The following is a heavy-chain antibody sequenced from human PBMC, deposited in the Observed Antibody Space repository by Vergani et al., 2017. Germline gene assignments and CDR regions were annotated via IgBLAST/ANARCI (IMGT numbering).Heavy chain of an antibody. CDR3: ASLGYCTNGVCLGYYYGMDV. Sequence: QVQLQVSGPGLVKPSETLSLTCTVSGGSISSYYWSWIRQPPGKGLEWIGYIYYSGSTNYNPSLKSRVTISVDTSKNQFSLKLSSVTAADTAVYYCASLGYCTNGVCLGYYYGMDVWGQGTTVTVSS. CDR1: GGSISSYY. V-gene: IGHV4-59*08. J-gene: IGHJ6*02. CDR2: IYYSGST. D-gene: IGHD2-8*01.